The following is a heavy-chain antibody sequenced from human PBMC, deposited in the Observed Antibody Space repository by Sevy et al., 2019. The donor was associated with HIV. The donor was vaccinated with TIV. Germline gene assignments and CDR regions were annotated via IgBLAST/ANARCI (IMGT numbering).Heavy chain of an antibody. CDR2: TRNKANSYTT. D-gene: IGHD6-6*01. CDR3: AREFASSPIWYYYYYMDV. J-gene: IGHJ6*03. V-gene: IGHV3-72*01. Sequence: GGSLRLSCAASGFTFSDHYMDWVRQAPGKGLEWVGRTRNKANSYTTEYAASVKGRFTISRDDSKNSLYLQMNSLKTEDTAVYYCAREFASSPIWYYYYYMDVWGKGTTVTVSS. CDR1: GFTFSDHY.